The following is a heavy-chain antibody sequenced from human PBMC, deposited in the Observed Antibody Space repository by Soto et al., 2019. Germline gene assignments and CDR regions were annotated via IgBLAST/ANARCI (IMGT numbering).Heavy chain of an antibody. V-gene: IGHV1-2*02. J-gene: IGHJ6*02. D-gene: IGHD2-21*01. CDR1: GYSFNRYY. CDR3: ARASQMAINTYYYGMDI. CDR2: ISPNTGST. Sequence: ASVKVSCKASGYSFNRYYRHWVRQAPGPGLEWLGWISPNTGSTTYAQKFRGRVTMTRDTSLSTAYMEVTSLTSDDTGVYYCARASQMAINTYYYGMDIWGQGTTVTVSS.